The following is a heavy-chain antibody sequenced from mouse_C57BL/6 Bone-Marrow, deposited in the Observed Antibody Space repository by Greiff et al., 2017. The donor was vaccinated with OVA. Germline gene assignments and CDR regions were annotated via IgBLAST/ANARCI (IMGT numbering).Heavy chain of an antibody. CDR3: ARCGLGGSSYNWYFDV. CDR1: GYTFTSYW. J-gene: IGHJ1*03. D-gene: IGHD1-1*01. Sequence: QVQLQQPGAELVKPGASVKLSCKASGYTFTSYWMHWVKQRPGQGLEWIGMIHPNSGSTNYNEKFKNKATLTVDKSSSTAYMQLSSLTSEDSAVYYYARCGLGGSSYNWYFDVWGTGTTVTVSS. CDR2: IHPNSGST. V-gene: IGHV1-64*01.